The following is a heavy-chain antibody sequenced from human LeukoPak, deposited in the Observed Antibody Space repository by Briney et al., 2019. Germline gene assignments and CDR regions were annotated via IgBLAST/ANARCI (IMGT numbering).Heavy chain of an antibody. V-gene: IGHV3-66*01. J-gene: IGHJ4*02. CDR1: GLTVSSNY. D-gene: IGHD2-2*01. CDR3: AKSLGEGRYCSSTSCWEFDY. Sequence: GGSLRLSCAAAGLTVSSNYMSWVRQAPGKGLEWVSVIYSGGSTYYADSVKGRFTISRDNSKTTLYLQMNSLRAEDTAVYYCAKSLGEGRYCSSTSCWEFDYSGQGTLVTVSS. CDR2: IYSGGST.